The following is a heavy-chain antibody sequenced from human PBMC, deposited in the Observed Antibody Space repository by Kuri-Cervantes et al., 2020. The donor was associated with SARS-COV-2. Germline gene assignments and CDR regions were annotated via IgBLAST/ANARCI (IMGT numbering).Heavy chain of an antibody. V-gene: IGHV1-2*02. CDR3: ARGGPITIFGVVTKRFDY. D-gene: IGHD3-3*01. CDR1: GYTFTSYG. J-gene: IGHJ4*02. CDR2: INPNSGGT. Sequence: ASVKVSCKASGYTFTSYGISWVRQAPGQGLEWMGWINPNSGGTNYARKFQGRVTMTRDTSISTAYMELSRLRSDDTAVYYCARGGPITIFGVVTKRFDYWGQGTLVTVSS.